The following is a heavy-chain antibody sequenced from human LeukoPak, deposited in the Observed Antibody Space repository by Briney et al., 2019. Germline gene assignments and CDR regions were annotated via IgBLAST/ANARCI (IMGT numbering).Heavy chain of an antibody. V-gene: IGHV4-30-4*08. CDR1: GGSISSGDYY. CDR2: IYYSGST. J-gene: IGHJ4*02. Sequence: SETLSLTCTVSGGSISSGDYYWRWIRQPPGKGLEWIGYIYYSGSTYYNPSLKSRVTISVDTSKNQFSLKRSSVTAADTAVYYCARRRIQLWLKSGNLDREVYYFDYWGQGTLVTVSS. D-gene: IGHD5-18*01. CDR3: ARRRIQLWLKSGNLDREVYYFDY.